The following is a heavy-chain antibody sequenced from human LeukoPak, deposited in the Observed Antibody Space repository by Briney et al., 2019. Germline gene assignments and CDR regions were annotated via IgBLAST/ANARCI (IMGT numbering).Heavy chain of an antibody. V-gene: IGHV3-13*05. CDR3: ARGGSGSYLDY. D-gene: IGHD3-10*01. Sequence: GGSLRLSCAASGFSFSTYDMHWVRQPPGKGLEWVSGIGTAGDPYYSGSVKGRFTISREDARNSLDLQMDSLTAEDTAIYYCARGGSGSYLDYWGQGTLVTVSS. CDR1: GFSFSTYD. J-gene: IGHJ4*02. CDR2: IGTAGDP.